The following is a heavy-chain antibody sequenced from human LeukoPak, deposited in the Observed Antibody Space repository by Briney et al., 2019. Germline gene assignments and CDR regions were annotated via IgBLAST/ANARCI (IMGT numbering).Heavy chain of an antibody. J-gene: IGHJ5*02. Sequence: TLSLTCTVSGGSISSSSYYWSWIRQPAGKGLEWIGRIYTSGSTNYNPSLKSRVTMSVDTSKNQFSLKLSSVTAADTAVYYCARSKGGYDFDPWGQGTLVTVSS. CDR3: ARSKGGYDFDP. CDR2: IYTSGST. V-gene: IGHV4-61*02. D-gene: IGHD5-12*01. CDR1: GGSISSSSYY.